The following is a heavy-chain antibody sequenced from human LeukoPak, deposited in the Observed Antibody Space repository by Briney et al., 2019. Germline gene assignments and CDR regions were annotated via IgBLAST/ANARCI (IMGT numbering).Heavy chain of an antibody. CDR3: ARTIVPAAIPYYFDY. J-gene: IGHJ4*02. V-gene: IGHV4-34*01. CDR1: GGSFSGYY. D-gene: IGHD2-2*02. CDR2: INHSGST. Sequence: SETLSLTCAVYGGSFSGYYWSWIRQPPGKGLEWIGEINHSGSTNYNPSPKSRVTISVDTSKNQFSLKLSSVTAADTAVYYCARTIVPAAIPYYFDYWGQGTLVTVSS.